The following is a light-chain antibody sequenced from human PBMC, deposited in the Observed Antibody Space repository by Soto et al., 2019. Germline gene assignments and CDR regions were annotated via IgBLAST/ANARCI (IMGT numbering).Light chain of an antibody. CDR1: QSISSSD. CDR2: DAS. J-gene: IGKJ4*01. Sequence: EIVLTQSPGTLSFSPGERATLSCRASQSISSSDLAWYQHRPGQAPRLLIYDASNRATGIPARFSGSGSGTDFTLTISSLEPEDFAVYYCQHRSNWPLTFGGGTKVDIK. V-gene: IGKV3-11*01. CDR3: QHRSNWPLT.